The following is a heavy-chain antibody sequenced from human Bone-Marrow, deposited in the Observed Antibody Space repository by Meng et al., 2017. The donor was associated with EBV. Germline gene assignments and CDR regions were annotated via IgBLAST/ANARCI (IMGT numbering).Heavy chain of an antibody. Sequence: VRLQAWAPVLVTPSGTLSLTCAVSGGSISSSNWWSWVRQPPGKGLEWIGEIYHSGSTNYNPSLKSRVTISVDKSKNQFSLKLSSVTAADTAVYYCARIRVPAALDYWGQGTLVTVSS. CDR2: IYHSGST. V-gene: IGHV4-4*02. CDR1: GGSISSSNW. J-gene: IGHJ4*02. CDR3: ARIRVPAALDY. D-gene: IGHD2-2*01.